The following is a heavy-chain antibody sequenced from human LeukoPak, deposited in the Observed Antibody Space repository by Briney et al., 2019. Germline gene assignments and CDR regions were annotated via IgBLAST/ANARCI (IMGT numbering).Heavy chain of an antibody. V-gene: IGHV3-48*03. Sequence: GGSLRLSCAASGFTFSSYEMNWVRQAPGKGPEWVSYISSSGSTIYYADSVKGRFTISRDNAKNSLYLQMNSLRAEDTAVYYCARDPLDYYDSSGYQPTGDAFDIWGQGTMVTVSS. D-gene: IGHD3-22*01. CDR3: ARDPLDYYDSSGYQPTGDAFDI. CDR1: GFTFSSYE. J-gene: IGHJ3*02. CDR2: ISSSGSTI.